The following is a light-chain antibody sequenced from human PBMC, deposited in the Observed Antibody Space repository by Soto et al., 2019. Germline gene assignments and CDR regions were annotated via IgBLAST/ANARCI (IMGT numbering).Light chain of an antibody. CDR1: QSVSGTY. Sequence: EIVLTQSPGTLSLSPGERATLSCRASQSVSGTYLTWYQQKPGQAPRRLIYGASIRATGIPDRSSGSGSGTDFTLTSSRLEPEDFAAYYCQYYGRSPRVTVGGGTKVEIK. CDR3: QYYGRSPRVT. V-gene: IGKV3-20*01. J-gene: IGKJ4*01. CDR2: GAS.